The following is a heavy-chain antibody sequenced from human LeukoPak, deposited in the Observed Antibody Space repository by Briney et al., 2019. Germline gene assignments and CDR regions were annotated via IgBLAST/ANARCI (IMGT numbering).Heavy chain of an antibody. Sequence: GGSLRLSCAASGFTFSSYAMHWVRQAPGKGLEWVAVISYDGSNKYYADSVKGRFTISRVNSKNTLYLQMNSLRAEDTAVYYCAREPLAHWGQGTLVTVSS. CDR3: AREPLAH. D-gene: IGHD3-3*02. CDR2: ISYDGSNK. J-gene: IGHJ4*02. CDR1: GFTFSSYA. V-gene: IGHV3-30*04.